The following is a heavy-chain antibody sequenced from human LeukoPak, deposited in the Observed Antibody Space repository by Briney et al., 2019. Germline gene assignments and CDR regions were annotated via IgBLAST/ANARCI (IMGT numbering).Heavy chain of an antibody. CDR3: ARDRRGYSYEDYYYYMDV. V-gene: IGHV1-2*02. CDR2: INPNSGGT. Sequence: GASVKVSCKASGYTFTGYYIHWVRQAPGQGLEWMGWINPNSGGTNYAQKFQGRVTMTRDTSISTAYLELCRLRSDDTAVYYCARDRRGYSYEDYYYYMDVWGKGTTVTVSS. CDR1: GYTFTGYY. J-gene: IGHJ6*03. D-gene: IGHD5-18*01.